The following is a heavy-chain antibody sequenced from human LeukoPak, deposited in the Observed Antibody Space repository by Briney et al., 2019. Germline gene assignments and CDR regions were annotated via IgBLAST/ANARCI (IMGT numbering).Heavy chain of an antibody. Sequence: ASVKVSCKASGYTFTSYYMHWVRPAPGQGLGWMGIINPSGGSTRYAQKVQGRVTMTRDTSTSTVYMELSRLRTEDTAVYYCARDGRSSCYDYWGQETLVTVSS. CDR1: GYTFTSYY. J-gene: IGHJ4*02. V-gene: IGHV1-46*01. CDR2: INPSGGST. CDR3: ARDGRSSCYDY. D-gene: IGHD6-13*01.